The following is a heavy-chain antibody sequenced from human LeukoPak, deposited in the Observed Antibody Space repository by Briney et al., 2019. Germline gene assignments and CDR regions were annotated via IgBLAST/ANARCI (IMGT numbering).Heavy chain of an antibody. V-gene: IGHV3-23*01. J-gene: IGHJ6*02. CDR2: LSGNAGRP. Sequence: GGSLRLSCAASGFTFISYAMSWVRQAPGKGLEWVSSLSGNAGRPYYADSVKGRFTISRDNSKDTLYLQMNSLRAEDTAVYYCAKDHRDSGNYYYYYGLDVWGQGTMVTVSS. CDR3: AKDHRDSGNYYYYYGLDV. CDR1: GFTFISYA. D-gene: IGHD1-26*01.